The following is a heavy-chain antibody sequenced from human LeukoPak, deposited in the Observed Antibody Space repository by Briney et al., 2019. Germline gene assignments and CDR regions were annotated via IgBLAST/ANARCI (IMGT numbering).Heavy chain of an antibody. J-gene: IGHJ6*03. CDR2: IHYTGTT. V-gene: IGHV4-39*07. D-gene: IGHD1-26*01. Sequence: SETLSLTCTVSGGSIRSSTYNWGWIRQPPGKGLERIGSIHYTGTTYYNPSLKSRVTISLDTSKNQFSLKLSSVTAADTAVYYCVRTGGSFYFYYYMDVWGKGTTVTVSS. CDR3: VRTGGSFYFYYYMDV. CDR1: GGSIRSSTYN.